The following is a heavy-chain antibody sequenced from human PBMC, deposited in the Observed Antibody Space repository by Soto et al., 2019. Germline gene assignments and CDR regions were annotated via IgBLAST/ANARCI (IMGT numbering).Heavy chain of an antibody. CDR2: IDYSENT. J-gene: IGHJ4*02. CDR1: GGSISSSSSH. V-gene: IGHV4-39*01. CDR3: ATHPPYGPLDH. D-gene: IGHD4-17*01. Sequence: SETLSLTCTVSGGSISSSSSHWGWIRHPPGKGLEWIGNIDYSENTYYNPSLKSRVTRSVDTSKNQFSLRLTSVTAADTAVYYCATHPPYGPLDHWGQGTLVTVSS.